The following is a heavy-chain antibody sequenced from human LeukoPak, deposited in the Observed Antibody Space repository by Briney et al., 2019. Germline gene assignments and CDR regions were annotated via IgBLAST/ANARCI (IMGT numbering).Heavy chain of an antibody. CDR1: GYTFTSYD. J-gene: IGHJ5*02. CDR3: ARAPYYDFWSGMLRFDP. Sequence: ASVKVSCKASGYTFTSYDINWVRQATGQGLEWMGWMNPNSGNTGYAQKFQGGVTMTRNTSISTAYMELSSLRSEDTAVYYCARAPYYDFWSGMLRFDPWGQGTLVTVSS. V-gene: IGHV1-8*01. D-gene: IGHD3-3*01. CDR2: MNPNSGNT.